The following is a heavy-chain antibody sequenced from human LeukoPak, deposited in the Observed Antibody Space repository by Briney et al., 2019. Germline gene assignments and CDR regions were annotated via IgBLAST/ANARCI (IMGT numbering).Heavy chain of an antibody. CDR3: ARATLVATMWWHTWYFDL. Sequence: PGGSLRLSCAASGFTFSSYSMNWVRQAPGKGLEWVSYISSSSSTIYYADSVKGRFTISRDNAKNSLYLQMNSLRDEDTAVYYCARATLVATMWWHTWYFDLWGRGTLVTVSS. CDR1: GFTFSSYS. CDR2: ISSSSSTI. V-gene: IGHV3-48*02. D-gene: IGHD5-12*01. J-gene: IGHJ2*01.